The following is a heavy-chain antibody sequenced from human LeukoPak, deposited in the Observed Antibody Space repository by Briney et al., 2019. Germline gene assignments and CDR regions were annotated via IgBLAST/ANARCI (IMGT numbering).Heavy chain of an antibody. CDR3: AREGSTSNYYYYMDV. CDR1: GFTFSSYA. J-gene: IGHJ6*03. D-gene: IGHD2-2*01. V-gene: IGHV3-30*01. CDR2: ISYDGSNK. Sequence: GGSLRLSCAASGFTFSSYAMHWVRQAPGKGLEGVAVISYDGSNKYYADSVKRRFTISRDNSKNTLYLQMNSLRAEDTAVYYCAREGSTSNYYYYMDVWGKGTTVTVSS.